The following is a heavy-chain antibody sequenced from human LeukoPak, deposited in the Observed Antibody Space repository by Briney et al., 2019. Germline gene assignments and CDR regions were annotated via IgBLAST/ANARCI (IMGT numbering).Heavy chain of an antibody. CDR1: GGSISSGGYS. CDR3: ARLSAAYSGSYYSYYYYGMDV. J-gene: IGHJ6*02. V-gene: IGHV4-30-4*07. D-gene: IGHD1-26*01. CDR2: IYYSGST. Sequence: SQTLSLTCAVSGGSISSGGYSWSWIRQPPGKGLEWIGYIYYSGSTNYNPSLKSRVTISVDTSKNQFSLKLSSVTAADTAVYYCARLSAAYSGSYYSYYYYGMDVWGQGTTVTVSS.